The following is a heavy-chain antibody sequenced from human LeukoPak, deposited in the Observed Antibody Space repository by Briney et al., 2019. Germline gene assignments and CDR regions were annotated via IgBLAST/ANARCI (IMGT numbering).Heavy chain of an antibody. J-gene: IGHJ4*02. V-gene: IGHV3-53*05. CDR1: GFTVSSNH. CDR2: IYSGGNT. D-gene: IGHD2-2*01. Sequence: GGSLRLSCAASGFTVSSNHMSWVRQAPGMGLEWVSVIYSGGNTDYADSVKGRFTISRDNSRTTLHLQMNSLRAEDTAVYHCAKDLPAAYFDYWGQGTLVTVSS. CDR3: AKDLPAAYFDY.